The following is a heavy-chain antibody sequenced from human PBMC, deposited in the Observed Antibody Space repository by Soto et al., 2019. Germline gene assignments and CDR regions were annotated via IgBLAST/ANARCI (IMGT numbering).Heavy chain of an antibody. CDR2: LSGSGGNI. CDR3: VKCPLRDLYYYDMDV. V-gene: IGHV3-23*01. Sequence: EVQLLESGGGLVQPGGSLRLSCAVSGFTFINFAMRWVRQAPGKALEWVSALSGSGGNIYYADSVKGRFTISRDNSKNTLYLQMNSLRAEDTAVYYCVKCPLRDLYYYDMDVWGKGTTVSVSS. CDR1: GFTFINFA. D-gene: IGHD4-17*01. J-gene: IGHJ6*03.